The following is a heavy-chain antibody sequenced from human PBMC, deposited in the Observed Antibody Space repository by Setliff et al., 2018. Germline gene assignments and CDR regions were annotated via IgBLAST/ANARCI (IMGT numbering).Heavy chain of an antibody. CDR3: VRDRAAIVVGPPTAAFDI. CDR2: ISGYNGYT. Sequence: VASVKVSCKAFGYTFAKYGTSWVRQAPGQGLEWTGWISGYNGYTVYAQKLQGRVTLTTDTSTGTAYMEVRSLRSDDTAQYYCVRDRAAIVVGPPTAAFDIWGQGTMVTVSS. J-gene: IGHJ3*02. V-gene: IGHV1-18*01. CDR1: GYTFAKYG. D-gene: IGHD2-2*01.